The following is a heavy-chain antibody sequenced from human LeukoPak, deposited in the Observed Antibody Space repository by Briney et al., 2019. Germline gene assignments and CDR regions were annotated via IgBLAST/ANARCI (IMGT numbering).Heavy chain of an antibody. V-gene: IGHV3-15*01. J-gene: IGHJ6*02. CDR2: IKSRADGGTA. CDR1: GFTFTDAW. Sequence: GGSLRLSCAASGFTFTDAWMTWVRQAPGKGLECIGRIKSRADGGTADYAAPVKGRFIISRDDSKNTVYLQMNSLKTEDTAKYYCTIGPEAIYYYGVDVWGQGTTVTVSS. CDR3: TIGPEAIYYYGVDV.